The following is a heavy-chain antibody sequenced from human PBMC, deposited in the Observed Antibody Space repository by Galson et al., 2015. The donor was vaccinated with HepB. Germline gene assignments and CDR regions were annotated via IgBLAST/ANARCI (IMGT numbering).Heavy chain of an antibody. J-gene: IGHJ4*02. D-gene: IGHD2-15*01. CDR2: ISYDGSNK. Sequence: SLRLSCAASGFTFSSYGMHWVRQAPGKGLEWVAVISYDGSNKYYADSVKGRFTISRDNSKNTLYLQMNSLRAEDTAVYYCAKAACSGGSCYFDYWGQGTLVTVSS. CDR3: AKAACSGGSCYFDY. CDR1: GFTFSSYG. V-gene: IGHV3-30*18.